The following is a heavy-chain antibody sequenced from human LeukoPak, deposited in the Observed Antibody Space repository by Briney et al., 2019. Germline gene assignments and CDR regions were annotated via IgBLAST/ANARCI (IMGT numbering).Heavy chain of an antibody. V-gene: IGHV4-59*08. CDR2: SCSSGST. Sequence: SETLSLTCTVSGGSISSNCWNWIRQPPGKGLEWIGYSCSSGSTNYNPSLMSRATISVDTSKKQFSLRLISVTAADTAVYYCARHQHQLVTGYDYWGQGTLVTVSS. D-gene: IGHD6-13*01. J-gene: IGHJ4*02. CDR3: ARHQHQLVTGYDY. CDR1: GGSISSNC.